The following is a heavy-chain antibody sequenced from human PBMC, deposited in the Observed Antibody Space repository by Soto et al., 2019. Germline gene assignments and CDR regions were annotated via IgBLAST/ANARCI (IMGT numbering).Heavy chain of an antibody. CDR2: INAGNGNT. J-gene: IGHJ5*02. Sequence: QVQLVQSGAEVKKPWASVKVSCKASGYTCTSYAMQWVRQAPGQRLEWMGWINAGNGNTKYSQKFQGRVTITRDTSASTAYMELSSLRSEDTAVYYCERDTVVVPAAWFEPWGQGTLVTGSA. CDR1: GYTCTSYA. CDR3: ERDTVVVPAAWFEP. V-gene: IGHV1-3*01. D-gene: IGHD2-2*01.